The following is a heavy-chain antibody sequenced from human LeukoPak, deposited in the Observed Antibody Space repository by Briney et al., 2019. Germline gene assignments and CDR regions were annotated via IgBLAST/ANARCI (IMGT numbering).Heavy chain of an antibody. J-gene: IGHJ4*02. D-gene: IGHD2-2*03. CDR2: ISSSGSLA. CDR1: VFDFNIYE. V-gene: IGHV3-48*03. CDR3: ARPSWISTADAVC. Sequence: GGALRLSCAASVFDFNIYEMIWVRPAPGKEPEWISYISSSGSLAYYADSVKGRFTLSRDDSRNTVYLQLNKLRVEDTAIYYCARPSWISTADAVCWGQGTQVTVSS.